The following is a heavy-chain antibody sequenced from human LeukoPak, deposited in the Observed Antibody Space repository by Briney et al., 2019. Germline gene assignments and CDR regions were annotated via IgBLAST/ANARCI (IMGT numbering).Heavy chain of an antibody. CDR1: GFTLSSYA. Sequence: GGSLRLSCAASGFTLSSYAMTWVRQAPGKGLEWVSGFSDSGGSTYYADSVKGRFTISRDNSKNTLYLQMNSLRAEDAAVYYCAKDRGGDYDIFQDWGQGTLVTVSS. J-gene: IGHJ1*01. CDR2: FSDSGGST. V-gene: IGHV3-23*01. CDR3: AKDRGGDYDIFQD. D-gene: IGHD3-9*01.